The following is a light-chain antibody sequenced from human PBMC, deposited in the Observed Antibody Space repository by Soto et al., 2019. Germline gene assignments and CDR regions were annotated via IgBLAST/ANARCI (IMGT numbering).Light chain of an antibody. CDR1: QSLLRRNGGNV. Sequence: EIVMTQSPRSLPVTPGEPAPISCKSSQSLLRRNGGNVLDWYLRRPGQSPQLLIHLGSSRAAGVPDRFSGSGSGTDFTLRISRVEAEDVGIYYCMQALESPVTFGGGTKVEIK. J-gene: IGKJ4*01. V-gene: IGKV2-28*01. CDR2: LGS. CDR3: MQALESPVT.